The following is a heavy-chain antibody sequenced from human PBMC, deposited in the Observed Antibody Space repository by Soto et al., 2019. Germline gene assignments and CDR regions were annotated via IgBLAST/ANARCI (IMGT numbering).Heavy chain of an antibody. Sequence: GSLRLSCVASGFTFIEYYIDFVRHTPWRWLEWIGRSRNEANDYIRDYAASVKGRFSVSRDDSKSSFFLQMNGLKTEDTAVYYCVRQGYCSSTSCFDAMDVWGQGTTVTVSS. CDR1: GFTFIEYY. CDR2: SRNEANDYIR. V-gene: IGHV3-72*01. CDR3: VRQGYCSSTSCFDAMDV. J-gene: IGHJ6*02. D-gene: IGHD2-2*01.